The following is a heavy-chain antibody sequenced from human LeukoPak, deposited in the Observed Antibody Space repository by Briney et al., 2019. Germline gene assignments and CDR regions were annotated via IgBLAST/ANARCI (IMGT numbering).Heavy chain of an antibody. CDR2: IIPIFGSS. Sequence: GASVKVSCKASGGTFSSSAISWVRQAPGQGLEWLGGIIPIFGSSNYAQNFQDRVTITADESTSTAYMELSSLRSEDTAMYYCASVTTVTTKGHGAFDIWGQGTMVTVSS. V-gene: IGHV1-69*13. CDR3: ASVTTVTTKGHGAFDI. CDR1: GGTFSSSA. J-gene: IGHJ3*02. D-gene: IGHD4-17*01.